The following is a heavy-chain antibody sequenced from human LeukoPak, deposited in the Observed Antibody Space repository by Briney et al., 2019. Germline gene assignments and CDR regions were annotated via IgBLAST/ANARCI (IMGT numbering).Heavy chain of an antibody. Sequence: GRSLRLSCAASGFTFSSYGMHWVRQAPGKGLEWVAVISYDGSNKYYADSVKGRFTISRDNSKNTLYLQMNSLRAEDTAVYYCAKSDDWTMVRGGNPGVFDYWGQGALVTVSS. J-gene: IGHJ4*02. CDR1: GFTFSSYG. CDR3: AKSDDWTMVRGGNPGVFDY. CDR2: ISYDGSNK. V-gene: IGHV3-30*18. D-gene: IGHD3-10*01.